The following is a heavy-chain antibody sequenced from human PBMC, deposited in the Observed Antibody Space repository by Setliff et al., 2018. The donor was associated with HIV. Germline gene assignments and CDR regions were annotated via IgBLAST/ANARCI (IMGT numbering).Heavy chain of an antibody. J-gene: IGHJ6*04. CDR1: GGSISGYY. Sequence: SETLSLTCTVSGGSISGYYWSWIRQPPGKGLEWIAYIYYSGSTNYNPSLKSRVTISVDTSKNQFSLKLTSVTAADTAVYYCARQPVGDDYDSHAVWGKGTTVTVSS. V-gene: IGHV4-59*08. CDR2: IYYSGST. CDR3: ARQPVGDDYDSHAV. D-gene: IGHD3-22*01.